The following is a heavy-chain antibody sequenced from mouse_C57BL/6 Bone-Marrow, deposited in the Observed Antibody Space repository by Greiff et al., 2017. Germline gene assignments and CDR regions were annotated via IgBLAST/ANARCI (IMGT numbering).Heavy chain of an antibody. Sequence: QVQLQQSGPELVKPGASVKISCKASGYAFTSSGMNWVKQRPGKGLEWIGRIYPGDGDTNYNGKFKGKATLTADKSSSTAYMQLRSLTSEDSAVYCCASVWCYPWYFDVWGTGTTVTVSS. V-gene: IGHV1-82*01. CDR1: GYAFTSSG. D-gene: IGHD1-1*02. J-gene: IGHJ1*03. CDR2: IYPGDGDT. CDR3: ASVWCYPWYFDV.